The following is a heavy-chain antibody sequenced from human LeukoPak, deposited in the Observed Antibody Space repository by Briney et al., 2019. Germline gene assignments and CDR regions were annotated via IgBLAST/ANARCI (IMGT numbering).Heavy chain of an antibody. J-gene: IGHJ4*02. CDR1: GFTFSSYV. CDR2: ISYDGSNK. V-gene: IGHV3-30-3*01. D-gene: IGHD3-22*01. CDR3: ASSSGYYYRSIDY. Sequence: GGSLRLSCAASGFTFSSYVMHWVRQAPGKGLEWVAVISYDGSNKYYADSVKGRFTISRDNSKNTLYLQMNSLRAEDTAIYYCASSSGYYYRSIDYWGQGTLVTVSS.